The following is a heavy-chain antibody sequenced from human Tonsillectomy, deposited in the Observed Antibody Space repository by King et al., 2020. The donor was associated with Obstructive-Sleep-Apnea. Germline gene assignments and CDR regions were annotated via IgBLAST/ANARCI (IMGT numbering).Heavy chain of an antibody. CDR1: GFTFSSYS. J-gene: IGHJ6*02. CDR2: ISSSSSYI. CDR3: ARDKDSSGWYYYYYGMDV. D-gene: IGHD6-19*01. Sequence: VQLVESGGGLVKPGGSLRLSCAASGFTFSSYSLNWVRQAPGKGLEWVSSISSSSSYIYYADSVKGRFTISRDNSKNSLYLQMNSLRDEDTAVYYCARDKDSSGWYYYYYGMDVWGQGTTVTVSS. V-gene: IGHV3-21*01.